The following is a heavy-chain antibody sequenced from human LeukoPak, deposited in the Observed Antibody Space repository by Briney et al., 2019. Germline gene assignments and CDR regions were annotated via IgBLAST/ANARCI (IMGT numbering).Heavy chain of an antibody. Sequence: GGSLRLSCAASGFTFSTYAMSWVRQAPGKGPEWVSVIYSGGTTYYADSVKGRFTISRDNSKNTLYLQMNSLRTEDTAVYYCARDLYDYGSYWGQGTLVTVSS. CDR2: IYSGGTT. J-gene: IGHJ4*02. V-gene: IGHV3-66*01. D-gene: IGHD4/OR15-4a*01. CDR3: ARDLYDYGSY. CDR1: GFTFSTYA.